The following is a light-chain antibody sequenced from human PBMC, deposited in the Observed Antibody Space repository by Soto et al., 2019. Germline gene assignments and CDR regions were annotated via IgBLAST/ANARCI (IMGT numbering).Light chain of an antibody. J-gene: IGKJ1*01. Sequence: PGDRVTITCRASHDISTFLAWYQQKPGKAPKLLIYEASNRATGIPARFSGSGSGTDFTLTISSLEPEDFAVYYCHQRKSWPRTFGQGTKVDIK. CDR1: HDISTF. CDR3: HQRKSWPRT. CDR2: EAS. V-gene: IGKV3-11*01.